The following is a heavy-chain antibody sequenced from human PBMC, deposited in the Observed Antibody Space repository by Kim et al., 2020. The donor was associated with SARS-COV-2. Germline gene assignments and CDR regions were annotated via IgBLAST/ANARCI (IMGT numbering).Heavy chain of an antibody. Sequence: GGSLRLSCAASGFTFSNAWMSWVRQAPGKGLEWVGRIKSKTDGGTTDYAAPVKGRFTISRDDSKNTLYLQMNSLKTEDTAVYCCTTDVVAAAGTPFRYYYGMDVWGQGTTVTVSS. CDR3: TTDVVAAAGTPFRYYYGMDV. CDR2: IKSKTDGGTT. J-gene: IGHJ6*02. CDR1: GFTFSNAW. D-gene: IGHD6-13*01. V-gene: IGHV3-15*01.